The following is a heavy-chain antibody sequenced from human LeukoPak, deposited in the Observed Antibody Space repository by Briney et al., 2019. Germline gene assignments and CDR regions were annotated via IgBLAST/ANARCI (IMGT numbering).Heavy chain of an antibody. D-gene: IGHD2-2*01. CDR2: ISPNSGDT. CDR1: GYTFTDCY. CDR3: VRDGACSSTSCQNFDY. Sequence: ASVKVSCKASGYTFTDCYMHWVRQAPGQGLEWMGWISPNSGDTNYAQKFQDRVTMTSETSISTAYMELTRLRSDDTAVYYCVRDGACSSTSCQNFDYWGQGTLVTVPS. J-gene: IGHJ4*02. V-gene: IGHV1-2*02.